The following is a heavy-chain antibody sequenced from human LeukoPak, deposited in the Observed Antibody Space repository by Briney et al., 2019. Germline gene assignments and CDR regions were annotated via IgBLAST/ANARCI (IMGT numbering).Heavy chain of an antibody. CDR2: MNPNSDNT. Sequence: ASVKVSCKASGYTFTSFDINWVRQATGQGLEWMGWMNPNSDNTGYAQNFQGRVTMTRDTSISTAYMELSSLRSEDTAVYYCATRGANHGSGNYGYGMDVWGQGTTVTVSS. V-gene: IGHV1-8*01. CDR1: GYTFTSFD. CDR3: ATRGANHGSGNYGYGMDV. D-gene: IGHD3-10*01. J-gene: IGHJ6*02.